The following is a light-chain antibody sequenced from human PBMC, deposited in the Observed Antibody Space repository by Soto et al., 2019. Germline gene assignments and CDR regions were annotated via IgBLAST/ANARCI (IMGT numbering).Light chain of an antibody. CDR3: HQDFDLPLT. Sequence: EIVMTQSPVTLSLSPGDIATLSCRASQSLSNTYISWYQQKPGQAPRLLIYGASTRATGIPARFSGSGSGTDFTLTISSLQPEDFALYYCHQDFDLPLTFGGGTKVEIK. CDR2: GAS. CDR1: QSLSNTY. V-gene: IGKV3D-7*01. J-gene: IGKJ4*01.